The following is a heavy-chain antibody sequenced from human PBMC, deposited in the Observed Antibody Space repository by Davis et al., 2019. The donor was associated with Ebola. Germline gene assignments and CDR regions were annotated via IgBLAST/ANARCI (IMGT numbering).Heavy chain of an antibody. D-gene: IGHD1-26*01. V-gene: IGHV3-21*01. CDR2: ISSTGGSI. Sequence: GESLKISCAASGFTFGSFSMSWVRQAPGKGLEWVSSISSTGGSIYYADSVKGRFTISRDSAKNSLSPQMNSLRDEDTAVYYCARPIVTSTNRPDYWGQGTLVTVSS. J-gene: IGHJ4*02. CDR3: ARPIVTSTNRPDY. CDR1: GFTFGSFS.